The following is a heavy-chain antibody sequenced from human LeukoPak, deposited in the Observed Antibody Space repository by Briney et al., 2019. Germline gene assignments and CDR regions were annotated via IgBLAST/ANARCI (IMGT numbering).Heavy chain of an antibody. J-gene: IGHJ4*02. Sequence: PSETLSLTCTVSGGSMSGYYWSWIRQPPGKGLEWIGYIHYSGTTNYNLSLKSRVTISLDTSRNQFSLKLRSVTTADTAVYYCARRRVYSGSGEFDFWGQGTLVTVSS. CDR2: IHYSGTT. V-gene: IGHV4-59*01. CDR3: ARRRVYSGSGEFDF. CDR1: GGSMSGYY. D-gene: IGHD5-12*01.